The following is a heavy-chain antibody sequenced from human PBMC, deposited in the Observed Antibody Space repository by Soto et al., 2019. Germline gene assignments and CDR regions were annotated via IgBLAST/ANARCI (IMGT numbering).Heavy chain of an antibody. CDR1: GGSISSGGYY. V-gene: IGHV4-31*03. CDR3: ARRLLP. CDR2: IFYIGST. Sequence: QVQLQESGPVLVKPSQTLSLTCTVSGGSISSGGYYWNWIRQHPGKGLEWIGYIFYIGSTYYNPSRKSRVTISVDTSKNQFPLKLNSVTAADTGVYYCARRLLPWGQGSLVTVYS. J-gene: IGHJ5*02.